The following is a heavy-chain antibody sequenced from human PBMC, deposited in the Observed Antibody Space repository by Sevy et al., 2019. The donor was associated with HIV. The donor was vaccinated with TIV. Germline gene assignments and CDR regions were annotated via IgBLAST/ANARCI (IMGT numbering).Heavy chain of an antibody. CDR1: GFTFSKYS. CDR3: AREGCTKPHDY. CDR2: LSFGCGEI. V-gene: IGHV3-23*01. J-gene: IGHJ4*02. Sequence: GGSLRLSCAASGFTFSKYSMSWVRQPPGKGLEWVSTLSFGCGEINYADSVKGRFTISRDNPKSSVYLQMNNLRPEDTGVYYCAREGCTKPHDYWGQGTLVTVSS. D-gene: IGHD2-8*01.